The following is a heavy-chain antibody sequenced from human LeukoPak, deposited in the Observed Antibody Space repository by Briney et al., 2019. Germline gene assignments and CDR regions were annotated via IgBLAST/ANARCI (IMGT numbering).Heavy chain of an antibody. CDR2: ISYDGNNE. J-gene: IGHJ5*02. V-gene: IGHV3-30-3*01. Sequence: GGSLRLSCAASGFTFSNYAMHWVRQAPGKGLEWVAVISYDGNNEYYADSVKDRFTISRDNSKNTLYLQMNSLRAEDTAVYYCARDKAVSGWYNGWFDPWGQGTLVTVSS. CDR3: ARDKAVSGWYNGWFDP. D-gene: IGHD6-19*01. CDR1: GFTFSNYA.